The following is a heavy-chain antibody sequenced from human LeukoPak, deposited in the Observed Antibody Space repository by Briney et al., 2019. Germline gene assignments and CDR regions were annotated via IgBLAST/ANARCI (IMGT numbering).Heavy chain of an antibody. D-gene: IGHD3-22*01. J-gene: IGHJ4*02. V-gene: IGHV4-61*02. CDR2: IYTSGST. Sequence: PSQTLSLTCTVSGGSISSGSYYWSWIRQPAGKGLEWIGRIYTSGSTNYNPSLKSRVTISVDTSKNQFSLKLSSVTAADTAVYYCAREPYDSSGYPFDYWGQGTRVTVSS. CDR3: AREPYDSSGYPFDY. CDR1: GGSISSGSYY.